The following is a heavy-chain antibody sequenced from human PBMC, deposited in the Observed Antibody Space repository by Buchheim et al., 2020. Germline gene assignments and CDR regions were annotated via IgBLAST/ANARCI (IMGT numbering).Heavy chain of an antibody. CDR2: IIPILGIA. J-gene: IGHJ6*02. CDR3: ARVVCSGGSCFRPYGMDV. Sequence: QVQLVQSGAEVKKPGSSVKVSCKASGGTFSSYTISWVRQAPGQGLEWMGRIIPILGIANYAQKFQGRVTITADKYTRTASMELSSLRSEDTAVYYCARVVCSGGSCFRPYGMDVWGQGTT. V-gene: IGHV1-69*02. CDR1: GGTFSSYT. D-gene: IGHD2-15*01.